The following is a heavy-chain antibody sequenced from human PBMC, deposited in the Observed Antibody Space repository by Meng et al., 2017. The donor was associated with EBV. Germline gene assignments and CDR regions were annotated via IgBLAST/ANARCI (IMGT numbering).Heavy chain of an antibody. V-gene: IGHV1-69*01. CDR3: ASESGRGYTPDY. CDR2: FLPRLGAP. D-gene: IGHD3-10*01. CDR1: GGPFRYYA. Sequence: QGQLVRVAAGVKKPGSSVKVSCKASGGPFRYYAISWVRQAPGQGLEWLGGFLPRLGAPNYAQKFHGRVKITADESTSTHYMDLSSLRSEDTAIYYCASESGRGYTPDYWGQGTLVTVSS. J-gene: IGHJ4*02.